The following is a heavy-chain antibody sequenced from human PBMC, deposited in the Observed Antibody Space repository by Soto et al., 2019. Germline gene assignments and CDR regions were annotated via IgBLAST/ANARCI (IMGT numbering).Heavy chain of an antibody. J-gene: IGHJ4*02. Sequence: PSETLSLTCVVSGGSISSSNWWRFGRQPPGEGLEWIGEIYHTGTTNYDPSLRSRVTISVDKSKNQFSLRLTSVTAADTAIYYCARYYYGSGSYSDYWGPGTLVTVSS. CDR2: IYHTGTT. CDR3: ARYYYGSGSYSDY. CDR1: GGSISSSNW. D-gene: IGHD3-10*01. V-gene: IGHV4-4*02.